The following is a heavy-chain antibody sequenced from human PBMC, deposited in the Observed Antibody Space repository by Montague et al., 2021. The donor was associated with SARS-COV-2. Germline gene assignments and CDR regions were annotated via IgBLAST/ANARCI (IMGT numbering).Heavy chain of an antibody. Sequence: SETRSLTCTVSGGSISSSSYYWGWIRQPPGKGLEWIGNIYYSGSTYYNPSLKSRVTISVDTSKNQFSLKLSSVTAADTAVYYCARVGLQQRGRLSGRDVWGQGTPVTVSS. J-gene: IGHJ6*02. CDR1: GGSISSSSYY. CDR2: IYYSGST. V-gene: IGHV4-39*07. CDR3: ARVGLQQRGRLSGRDV. D-gene: IGHD6-13*01.